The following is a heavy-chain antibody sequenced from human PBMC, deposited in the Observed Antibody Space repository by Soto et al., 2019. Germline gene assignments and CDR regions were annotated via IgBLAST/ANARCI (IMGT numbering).Heavy chain of an antibody. Sequence: QVQLVESGGGVVQPGGSLRLSCAASGFTFSSYGMHWVRQAPGKGLEWVAVTSHDGSNKYYADSVKGRFTISRDNSKNTLYLQMNSLRVEDTAVYYCGAVVNPLDFEGLFSHWGQGTLVTVSS. CDR3: GAVVNPLDFEGLFSH. D-gene: IGHD3-10*01. CDR2: TSHDGSNK. CDR1: GFTFSSYG. J-gene: IGHJ4*02. V-gene: IGHV3-30*03.